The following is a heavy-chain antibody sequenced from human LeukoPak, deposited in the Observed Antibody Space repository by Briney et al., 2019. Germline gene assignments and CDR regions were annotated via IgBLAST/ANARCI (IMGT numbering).Heavy chain of an antibody. D-gene: IGHD7-27*01. CDR2: IIPIFGTA. Sequence: GASVKVSCKASDYTFTSYGISWVRQAPGQGLEWMGGIIPIFGTANYAQKFQGRVTITTDESTSTAYMELSSLRSEDTAVYYCARLGTGGTDYWGQGTLVTVSS. CDR1: DYTFTSYG. CDR3: ARLGTGGTDY. J-gene: IGHJ4*02. V-gene: IGHV1-69*05.